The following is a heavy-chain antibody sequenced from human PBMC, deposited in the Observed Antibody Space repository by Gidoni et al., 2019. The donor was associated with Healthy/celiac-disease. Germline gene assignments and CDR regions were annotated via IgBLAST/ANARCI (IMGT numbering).Heavy chain of an antibody. CDR3: ARCLWGAGINYYYYYGMDV. D-gene: IGHD6-19*01. CDR1: GGSISSSY. J-gene: IGHJ6*02. CDR2: IYYSGSA. V-gene: IGHV4-59*01. Sequence: QVQLQESGPGLVKPSETLSLTCTVSGGSISSSYWSWIRQPPGKGLEWIGYIYYSGSANYNPSLKSRVTISVDTSKNQFSLKLSSVTAADTAVYYCARCLWGAGINYYYYYGMDVWGQGTTVTVSS.